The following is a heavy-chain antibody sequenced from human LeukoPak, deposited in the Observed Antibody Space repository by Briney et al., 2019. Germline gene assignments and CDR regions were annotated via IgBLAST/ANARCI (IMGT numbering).Heavy chain of an antibody. J-gene: IGHJ4*02. CDR1: GGSIGGDY. V-gene: IGHV4-59*08. Sequence: PSETLSLTCTVSGGSIGGDYWTWIRQPPGKGLQYIGYIYHTGATNYNPSLKSRVTMSVDTSENQFSLKLNSVTAADTAVYFCAKYGKSGWSIDNWGQGTLVTVSS. CDR2: IYHTGAT. D-gene: IGHD6-19*01. CDR3: AKYGKSGWSIDN.